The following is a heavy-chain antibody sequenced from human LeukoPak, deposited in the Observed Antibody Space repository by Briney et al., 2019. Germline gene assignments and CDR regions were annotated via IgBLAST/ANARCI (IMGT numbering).Heavy chain of an antibody. J-gene: IGHJ3*02. CDR3: ARVSVAGSVIDAFDM. CDR1: GFTFSNYS. D-gene: IGHD6-19*01. CDR2: ISGSSVYR. V-gene: IGHV3-21*01. Sequence: GGSLRLSCAASGFTFSNYSMNWVRQAPGKVLEWVSCISGSSVYRYYADSVKGRFTISRDNAKNSLYLQMNSLRAEDTAVYYCARVSVAGSVIDAFDMWGQGTMVTVSS.